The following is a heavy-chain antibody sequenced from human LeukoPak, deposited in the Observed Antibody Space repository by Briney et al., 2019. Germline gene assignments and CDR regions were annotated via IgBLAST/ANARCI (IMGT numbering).Heavy chain of an antibody. J-gene: IGHJ4*02. CDR2: ISPSSSYI. CDR1: GFSFSGYS. Sequence: GGSLRLSCAASGFSFSGYSINWVRQAPGKGLEWVSSISPSSSYIYYADSVKGRFTISRDNAKNSLYLQMNSLRAEDTAVYYCAKFAGYCTSCYINYWGQGTLVTVSS. CDR3: AKFAGYCTSCYINY. D-gene: IGHD2-2*02. V-gene: IGHV3-21*04.